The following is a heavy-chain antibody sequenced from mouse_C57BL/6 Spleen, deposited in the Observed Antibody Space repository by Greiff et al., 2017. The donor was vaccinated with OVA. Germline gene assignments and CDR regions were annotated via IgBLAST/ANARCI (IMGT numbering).Heavy chain of an antibody. CDR3: ARDGSSPYAMDY. CDR2: ITPNNGGT. V-gene: IGHV1-22*01. Sequence: EVQLQESGPELVKPGASVKMSCKASGYTFTDYNMHWVKQSHGKSLEWIGYITPNNGGTSYNQKFKGKATLTVNKSSSTAYMELRSLTSEDSAVYYCARDGSSPYAMDYWGQGTSVTVSA. D-gene: IGHD1-1*01. J-gene: IGHJ4*01. CDR1: GYTFTDYN.